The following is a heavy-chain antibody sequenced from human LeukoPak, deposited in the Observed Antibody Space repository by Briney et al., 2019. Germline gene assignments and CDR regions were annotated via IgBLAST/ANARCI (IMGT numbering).Heavy chain of an antibody. D-gene: IGHD3-16*01. V-gene: IGHV3-15*01. CDR3: IWDRDYYYGMDV. J-gene: IGHJ6*02. Sequence: TGGSLRFSCTASGFTFKYAWMNWVRQAPGKGLEWVGRITVNPDGGTREYAGAVKGRFTISRDDSKNTLYLEMSSLETEDTAIYYCIWDRDYYYGMDVWGQGTTVTVSS. CDR1: GFTFKYAW. CDR2: ITVNPDGGTR.